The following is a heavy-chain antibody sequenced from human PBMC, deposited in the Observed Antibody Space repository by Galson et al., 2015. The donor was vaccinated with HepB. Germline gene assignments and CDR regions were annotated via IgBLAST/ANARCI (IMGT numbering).Heavy chain of an antibody. D-gene: IGHD2-2*01. V-gene: IGHV3-30*03. J-gene: IGHJ5*02. CDR1: GFTFSNYG. CDR3: ASTRWDCSSTSCYGEYNWFDP. CDR2: ISNDGNNK. Sequence: SLRLSCAASGFTFSNYGIHWVRQAPGKGLEWVAVISNDGNNKYYADSVKGRFTISRDNSKNTLYLQMNSLRAEDTAVYYCASTRWDCSSTSCYGEYNWFDPWGQGTLVTVSS.